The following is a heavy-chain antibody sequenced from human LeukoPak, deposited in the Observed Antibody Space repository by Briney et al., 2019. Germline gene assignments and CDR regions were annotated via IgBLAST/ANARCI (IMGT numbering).Heavy chain of an antibody. CDR1: GGSISSSSYY. V-gene: IGHV4-39*01. J-gene: IGHJ6*03. D-gene: IGHD3-10*01. CDR2: IYYSGST. CDR3: ARQSMVRDFYYYYYMDV. Sequence: PSETLSLTCTVSGGSISSSSYYWGWIRQPPGKGLEWIGSIYYSGSTYYNPSLKSRVTISVDTSKNQFSLKLSSVTAADTAVYYCARQSMVRDFYYYYYMDVWGKGTTVTVSS.